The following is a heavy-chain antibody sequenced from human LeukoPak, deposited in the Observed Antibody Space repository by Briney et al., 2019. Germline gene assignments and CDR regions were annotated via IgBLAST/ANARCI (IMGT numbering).Heavy chain of an antibody. V-gene: IGHV4-34*01. CDR1: GGSFSGYY. Sequence: KSSETLSLTCAVYGGSFSGYYWSWIRQPPGKGLEWIGEINHSGSTNYNPSLKSRVTISVDTSKNQFSLKLSSVTAADTAVYYCAREERGLLRPQDVWGQGTTVTVSS. CDR2: INHSGST. D-gene: IGHD1-26*01. CDR3: AREERGLLRPQDV. J-gene: IGHJ6*02.